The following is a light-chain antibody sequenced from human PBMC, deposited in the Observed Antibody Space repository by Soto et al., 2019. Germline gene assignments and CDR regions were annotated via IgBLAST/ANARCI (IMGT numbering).Light chain of an antibody. CDR2: GTS. Sequence: DIQMTQSPSSLFASVGDRVSITCRASQGIRNNLGWYQQRPGKAPKRLIYGTSNLQTGVPSRFSGSGYGTDFTLTISSLQPEDFAVYYCQQYGSSPTWTFGQGTKVDIK. CDR3: QQYGSSPTWT. V-gene: IGKV1-17*01. J-gene: IGKJ1*01. CDR1: QGIRNN.